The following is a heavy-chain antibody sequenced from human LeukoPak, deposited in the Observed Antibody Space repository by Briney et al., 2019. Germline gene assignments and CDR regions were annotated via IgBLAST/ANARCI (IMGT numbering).Heavy chain of an antibody. J-gene: IGHJ5*02. CDR1: GGSISDYY. D-gene: IGHD3-22*01. Sequence: PSETLSLTCTVSGGSISDYYWSWIRQPPGKGLEWIGYISYSGSTNYNPSLKSRVTISVDTSKNQFSLKLSSVTAADTAVYYCAAYYDSSGYYLTFDPWGQGTLVTVSS. CDR3: AAYYDSSGYYLTFDP. CDR2: ISYSGST. V-gene: IGHV4-59*08.